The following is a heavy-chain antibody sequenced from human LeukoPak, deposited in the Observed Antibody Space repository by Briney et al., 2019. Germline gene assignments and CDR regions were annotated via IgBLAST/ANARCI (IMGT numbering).Heavy chain of an antibody. V-gene: IGHV3-66*01. D-gene: IGHD3-10*02. CDR3: ARVLPTMSDAFDI. J-gene: IGHJ3*02. CDR1: GFTVSSNY. CDR2: IYSGGST. Sequence: GGXXXLSCAASGFTVSSNYMSWVRQAPGKGLEXVSVIYSGGSTYYADSVKGRFTISRDNSKNTLYLQMNSLRAEDTAVYYCARVLPTMSDAFDIWGQGTMVTVSS.